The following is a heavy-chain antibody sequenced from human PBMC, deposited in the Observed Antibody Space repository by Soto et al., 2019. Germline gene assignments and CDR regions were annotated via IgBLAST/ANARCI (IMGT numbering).Heavy chain of an antibody. CDR2: IYHSGRT. D-gene: IGHD1-1*01. V-gene: IGHV4-30-2*01. Sequence: PSETLSLTCAVSGGSISSGGYSWSWIRQPPGKGLEWIGYIYHSGRTYHADSVKGRFTISRDNSKNTLYLQMNSLRADDTAVYYCAKDLYDLDYWGQGTLVTVSS. J-gene: IGHJ4*02. CDR3: AKDLYDLDY. CDR1: GGSISSGGYS.